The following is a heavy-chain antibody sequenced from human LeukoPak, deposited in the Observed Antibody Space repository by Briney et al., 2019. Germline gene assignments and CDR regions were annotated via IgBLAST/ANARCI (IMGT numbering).Heavy chain of an antibody. CDR2: IWYDGSHT. CDR1: GFTFSSYG. J-gene: IGHJ5*01. CDR3: AKDPLGYCTSASCRYLDS. Sequence: GGSLRLSCAASGFTFSSYGMHWVRQVPGKGLQWVAFIWYDGSHTYYADSVKGRFTISRDNSKNTLYLQMNSLRAEDTAVFYCAKDPLGYCTSASCRYLDSWGQGTLVTVSS. D-gene: IGHD2-2*01. V-gene: IGHV3-30*02.